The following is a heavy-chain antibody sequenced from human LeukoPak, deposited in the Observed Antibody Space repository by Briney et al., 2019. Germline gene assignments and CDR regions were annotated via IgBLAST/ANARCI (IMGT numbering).Heavy chain of an antibody. CDR2: ISYDGSNK. V-gene: IGHV3-30*18. CDR1: GFTFSSYG. J-gene: IGHJ6*02. CDR3: AKDLHVYYYGSGSPYYGMDV. Sequence: GRSLRLSCAASGFTFSSYGMHWVRQAPGKGLEWVAVISYDGSNKYYADSVKGRFTISRDNSKNTLYLQMNSLRAEDTAVYYCAKDLHVYYYGSGSPYYGMDVWGQGTTVTVSS. D-gene: IGHD3-10*01.